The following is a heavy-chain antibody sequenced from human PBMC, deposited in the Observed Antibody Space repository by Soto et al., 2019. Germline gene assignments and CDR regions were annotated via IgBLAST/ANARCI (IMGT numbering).Heavy chain of an antibody. D-gene: IGHD3-10*01. CDR1: GGSISSRSYS. J-gene: IGHJ4*02. Sequence: PSETLSLTCSVSGGSISSRSYSWGWIRQPPGKGLEWIGYIYYSGSTNYNPSLKSRVTISVDTSKNQFSLKLNSMTAADTAVYYCARHNYGSGSTYFDYWGQGTLVTVSS. CDR3: ARHNYGSGSTYFDY. CDR2: IYYSGST. V-gene: IGHV4-61*05.